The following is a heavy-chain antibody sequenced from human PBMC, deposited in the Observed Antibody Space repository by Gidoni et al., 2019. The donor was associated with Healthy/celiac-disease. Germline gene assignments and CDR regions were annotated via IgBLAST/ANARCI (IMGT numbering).Heavy chain of an antibody. V-gene: IGHV1-8*01. D-gene: IGHD3-16*01. CDR2: MNPNSGNT. CDR1: GYTFTSYA. Sequence: QVQLVQSGAEVKKPGASVKVSCKASGYTFTSYAIHLVRQATGQGLGWMGGMNPNSGNTGEEQKFQGRVTMTRNTSISTAYMELSSLRSEDTAVYYGARGGLRGEMATGHDYWGQGTLVTVSS. J-gene: IGHJ4*02. CDR3: ARGGLRGEMATGHDY.